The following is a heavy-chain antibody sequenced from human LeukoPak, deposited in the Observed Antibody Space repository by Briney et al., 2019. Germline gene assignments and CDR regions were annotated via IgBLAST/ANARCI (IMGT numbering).Heavy chain of an antibody. D-gene: IGHD5/OR15-5a*01. V-gene: IGHV3-23*02. CDR1: GFTFSSHA. CDR3: AKVSWESTSQDFDC. J-gene: IGHJ4*02. CDR2: ISGNGAGT. Sequence: GSLRLSCTPSGFTFSSHAMSWVRQAPGKGLEWVSGISGNGAGTYYGDSVKGRFTISRDNSKNTLYLRMNSLRAEDTAVYYCAKVSWESTSQDFDCWGQGTLVTVSS.